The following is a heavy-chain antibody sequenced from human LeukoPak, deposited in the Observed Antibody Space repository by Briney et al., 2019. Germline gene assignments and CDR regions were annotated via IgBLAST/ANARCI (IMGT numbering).Heavy chain of an antibody. Sequence: SETLSLTCTVSGGSISSSSYYWGWIRQPPGKGLEWIGSIYYSGSTYYNPSLKSRVTISVDTSKNQSSLKLSSVTAADTAVYYCDSLTTYFDYWGQGTLVTVSS. CDR3: DSLTTYFDY. CDR2: IYYSGST. D-gene: IGHD1-14*01. J-gene: IGHJ4*02. V-gene: IGHV4-39*01. CDR1: GGSISSSSYY.